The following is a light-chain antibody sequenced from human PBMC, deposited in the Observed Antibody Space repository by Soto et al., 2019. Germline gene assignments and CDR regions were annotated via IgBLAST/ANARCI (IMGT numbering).Light chain of an antibody. Sequence: EIEMTQSPATLSVSPGERATLSCRASQSVSSNLAWYQQKPGQAPRLLIYGASTRATGIPARFSGSGSATEFTLTISSLQSEDFAVYYCQQYNNWPWTFGQGTKVDI. CDR2: GAS. V-gene: IGKV3-15*01. J-gene: IGKJ1*01. CDR1: QSVSSN. CDR3: QQYNNWPWT.